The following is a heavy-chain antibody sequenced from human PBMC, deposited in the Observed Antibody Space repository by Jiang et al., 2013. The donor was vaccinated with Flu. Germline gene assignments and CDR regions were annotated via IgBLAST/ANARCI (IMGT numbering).Heavy chain of an antibody. CDR2: IYYSGST. CDR1: GDSISSFY. Sequence: GSGLVKPSETLSLTCGVSGDSISSFYWNWIRQPPGKGLEWIGYIYYSGSTNYNPTLKSRVTISLDTSKNQFSLKLNSVTAADTAVYYCARARAPEIAAYYFDFWGPGNPGHRLL. CDR3: ARARAPEIAAYYFDF. D-gene: IGHD6-13*01. V-gene: IGHV4-59*01. J-gene: IGHJ4*02.